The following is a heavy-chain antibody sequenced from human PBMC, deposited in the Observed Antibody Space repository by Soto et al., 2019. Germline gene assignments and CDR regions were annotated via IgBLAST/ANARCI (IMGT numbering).Heavy chain of an antibody. D-gene: IGHD6-19*01. Sequence: ASVKVSCKASGYMFTKSAMHWVRQAPGQRLEWMGWISGDSGNTKYSPKLQDRVTITRDTSASTAYMELSSLRSEDTALYYCAGDVVAAGNINFDFWGQGTLVTVSS. CDR3: AGDVVAAGNINFDF. CDR1: GYMFTKSA. CDR2: ISGDSGNT. V-gene: IGHV1-3*01. J-gene: IGHJ4*02.